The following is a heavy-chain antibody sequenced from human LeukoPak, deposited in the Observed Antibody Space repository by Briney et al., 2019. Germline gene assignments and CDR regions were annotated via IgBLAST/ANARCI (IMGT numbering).Heavy chain of an antibody. D-gene: IGHD4/OR15-4a*01. V-gene: IGHV3-7*01. Sequence: GGSLRLPCTASGFTFGTYWMSWIRQTPEKGLEWVANLNRDGSEAYYLDSVKGRFTISRDNAKNSVYLQMNSLRADDTAVYYCARDFGPNSIDYWGQGTLVTVSS. CDR2: LNRDGSEA. CDR1: GFTFGTYW. CDR3: ARDFGPNSIDY. J-gene: IGHJ4*02.